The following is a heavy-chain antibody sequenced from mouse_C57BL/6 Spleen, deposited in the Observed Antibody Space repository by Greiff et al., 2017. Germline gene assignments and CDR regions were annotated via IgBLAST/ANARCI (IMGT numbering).Heavy chain of an antibody. CDR3: ARSTTAAYFDV. CDR2: INPSSGYA. Sequence: VQLQQSGAELARPGASVQMSCKASGYTFTSYTMHLVKQRPGQGLEWIGSINPSSGYAKSNQKFKDKATLTADKSFSTAYMQLSSLTSEDSAVYYCARSTTAAYFDVWGTGTTVTVSS. J-gene: IGHJ1*03. CDR1: GYTFTSYT. V-gene: IGHV1-4*01. D-gene: IGHD1-2*01.